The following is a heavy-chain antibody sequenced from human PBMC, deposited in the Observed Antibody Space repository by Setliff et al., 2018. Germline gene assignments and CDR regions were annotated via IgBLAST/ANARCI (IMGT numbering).Heavy chain of an antibody. CDR1: GYTSINYG. CDR2: IIPMFGTP. J-gene: IGHJ5*02. Sequence: SVKVSCKASGYTSINYGISWVRQAPGQGLEWMGGIIPMFGTPAYAQKFQDRVTITTDESTSTAYMELDSLRSEDTAVYYCARSPAVLGIVYLDPWGQGTLVTVSS. D-gene: IGHD2-15*01. V-gene: IGHV1-69*05. CDR3: ARSPAVLGIVYLDP.